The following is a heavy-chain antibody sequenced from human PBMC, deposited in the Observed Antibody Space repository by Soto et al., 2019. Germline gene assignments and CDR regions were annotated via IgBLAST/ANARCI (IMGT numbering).Heavy chain of an antibody. CDR1: GGSVSNKTYY. CDR3: ARTTAAPKTLRSRYFFDY. Sequence: PSETLSLTCSVSGGSVSNKTYYWSWIRQPPGKRLEWIGYVYYSGTTNYNPSLKSRVTISVDMSKNQFSLRMSSVTTADTALYYGARTTAAPKTLRSRYFFDYWGQGTLVTVS. V-gene: IGHV4-61*01. D-gene: IGHD4-17*01. CDR2: VYYSGTT. J-gene: IGHJ4*02.